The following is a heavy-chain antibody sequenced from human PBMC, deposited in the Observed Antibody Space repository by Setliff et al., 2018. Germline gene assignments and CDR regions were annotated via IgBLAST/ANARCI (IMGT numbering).Heavy chain of an antibody. Sequence: QPGGSLRLSCAASGFTFSSYSMNWVRQAPGKGLEWVSYIGSSRSTIYYADSVKGRFTISRDNAKNSLYLQMNSLRAEDTAVYYCARQNDFWSGQDFDYWGQGTLVTVSS. V-gene: IGHV3-48*01. CDR3: ARQNDFWSGQDFDY. CDR1: GFTFSSYS. J-gene: IGHJ4*02. CDR2: IGSSRSTI. D-gene: IGHD3-3*01.